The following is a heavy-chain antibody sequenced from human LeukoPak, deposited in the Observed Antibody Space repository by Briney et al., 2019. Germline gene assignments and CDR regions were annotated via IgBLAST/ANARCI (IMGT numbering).Heavy chain of an antibody. CDR1: GFSFSNHS. J-gene: IGHJ4*02. CDR2: IDSSGGYM. CDR3: LRGDRRDY. Sequence: GGSLRLSCAASGFSFSNHSMNWARQAPGKGLEWVSSIDSSGGYMFYADSVKGRFIISRENAKDSLYLQMNSLRVEDTAVYYCLRGDRRDYWGQGTLVTVSS. V-gene: IGHV3-21*06.